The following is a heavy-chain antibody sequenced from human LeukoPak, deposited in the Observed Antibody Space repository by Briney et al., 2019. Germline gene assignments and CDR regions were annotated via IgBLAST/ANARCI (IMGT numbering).Heavy chain of an antibody. V-gene: IGHV3-23*01. J-gene: IGHJ4*02. CDR1: GFTFSSYA. CDR2: IGGSGGST. Sequence: GGSLRLSCAASGFTFSSYAMSWVRQAQGKGLEWVSAIGGSGGSTYYADSVKGRFTISRDNSKSTLYLQMNSLRAEDTAVYYCAKVRILVGSGSWDYWGQGTLVTVSS. CDR3: AKVRILVGSGSWDY. D-gene: IGHD3-10*01.